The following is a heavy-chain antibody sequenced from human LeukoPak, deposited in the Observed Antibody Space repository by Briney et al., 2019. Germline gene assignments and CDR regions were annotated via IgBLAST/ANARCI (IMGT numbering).Heavy chain of an antibody. CDR3: ARDFCGGDCYSPDY. CDR2: INPSGGST. J-gene: IGHJ4*02. CDR1: GYTFTSYY. Sequence: GASVKVSCKACGYTFTSYYMHWVRQDPGQGPEWMGIINPSGGSTSYAQKFQGRVTMTRDTSTNTIYMELSSLRSEDTAVYYCARDFCGGDCYSPDYWGQGTLVTVSS. D-gene: IGHD2-21*02. V-gene: IGHV1-46*01.